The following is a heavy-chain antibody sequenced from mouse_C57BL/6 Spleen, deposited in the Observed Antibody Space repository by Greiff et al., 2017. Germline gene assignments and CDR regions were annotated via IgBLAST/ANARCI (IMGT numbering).Heavy chain of an antibody. CDR3: ARWSTTVFDY. Sequence: VQGVESGAELVKPGASVKISCKASGYAFSSYWMNWVKQRPGKGLEWIGQIYPGDGDTNYNGKFKGKATLTADKSSSTAYMQLSSLTSEDSAVYFCARWSTTVFDYWGQGTTLTVSS. D-gene: IGHD1-1*01. J-gene: IGHJ2*01. CDR2: IYPGDGDT. CDR1: GYAFSSYW. V-gene: IGHV1-80*01.